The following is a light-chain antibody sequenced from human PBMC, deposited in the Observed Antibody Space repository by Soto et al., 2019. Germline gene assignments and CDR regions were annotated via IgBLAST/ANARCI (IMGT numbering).Light chain of an antibody. CDR3: QSYDRSLSGFV. V-gene: IGLV1-40*01. J-gene: IGLJ1*01. Sequence: QPVLTQPPSVSGAPGQRVTISCTGSSSNIGADYDVHWYQHLPGTAPKLLIFGDYNRPSGVPDRISGSRSGTSASLAITGLQAEDEADYYCQSYDRSLSGFVFGTGTQRTV. CDR2: GDY. CDR1: SSNIGADYD.